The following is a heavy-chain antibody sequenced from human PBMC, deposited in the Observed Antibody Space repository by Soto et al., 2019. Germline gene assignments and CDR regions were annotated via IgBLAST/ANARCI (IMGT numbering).Heavy chain of an antibody. CDR3: ARDRLYSHYAMDV. Sequence: QVQLVESGGGVVQPGRSLRLSCAASGFSFSHYGMHWVRQAPGKGLEWVAVISYDGNKKYYGESVKGRFTISRDNSDNTMYLEMNSLRPEDTALYSCARDRLYSHYAMDVRGQGTTVTVSS. J-gene: IGHJ6*02. CDR2: ISYDGNKK. CDR1: GFSFSHYG. V-gene: IGHV3-30*03. D-gene: IGHD5-12*01.